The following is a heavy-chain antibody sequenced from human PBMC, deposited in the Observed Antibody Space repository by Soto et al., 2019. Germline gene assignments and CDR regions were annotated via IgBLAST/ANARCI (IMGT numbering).Heavy chain of an antibody. J-gene: IGHJ5*02. CDR1: GFTVSSNY. D-gene: IGHD3-22*01. CDR2: IYSGGNT. CDR3: ARSYYDSSGYATNWFDP. V-gene: IGHV3-53*01. Sequence: GGSLRLSCAASGFTVSSNYMSWVRQAPGKGLEWVSVIYSGGNTYYADSVKGRFTISRDNSKNTLYLQMNSLRAEDTAVYYCARSYYDSSGYATNWFDPWGQGTLVTVSS.